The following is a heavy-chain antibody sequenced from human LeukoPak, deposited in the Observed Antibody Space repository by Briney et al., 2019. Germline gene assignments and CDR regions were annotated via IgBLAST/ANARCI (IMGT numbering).Heavy chain of an antibody. CDR3: AKAIARGLWYYFDY. J-gene: IGHJ4*02. CDR2: ISGSGGST. CDR1: GFTFSSYA. Sequence: GSLRLSCAASGFTFSSYAMSWVRQAPGKGLEWVSAISGSGGSTYYADSVKGRFTISRDNSKNTLYLQMSSVRAEDTAVYYCAKAIARGLWYYFDYWGQGTLVTVSS. V-gene: IGHV3-23*01. D-gene: IGHD3-16*01.